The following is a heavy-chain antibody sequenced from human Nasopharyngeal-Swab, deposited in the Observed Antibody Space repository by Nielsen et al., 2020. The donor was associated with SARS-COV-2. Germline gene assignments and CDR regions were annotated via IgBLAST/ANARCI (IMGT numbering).Heavy chain of an antibody. J-gene: IGHJ5*02. CDR2: ISSSSSTI. V-gene: IGHV3-48*04. D-gene: IGHD3-10*01. CDR3: ARGPHLGVRGVIWFDP. CDR1: GFTFSSYS. Sequence: GGSLRLSCAASGFTFSSYSMNWVRQAPGKGLEWVSYISSSSSTIYYADSVKGRFTISRDNAKNPLYLQMNSLRAEDTAVYYCARGPHLGVRGVIWFDPWGQGTLVTVSS.